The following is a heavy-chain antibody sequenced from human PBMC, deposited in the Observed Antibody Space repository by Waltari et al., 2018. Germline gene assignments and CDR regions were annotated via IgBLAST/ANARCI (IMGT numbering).Heavy chain of an antibody. Sequence: QVQLVESGGGVVQPGRSLRLSCAASGFTFSSYAMHWVRQAPGKGLEWVAVISYDGSNKDYADSVKGRFTISRDKSKNTLYLQMNSLRAEDTAVYYCARLGYYGSGSSPYGMDVWGQGTTVTVSS. CDR2: ISYDGSNK. V-gene: IGHV3-30*01. CDR3: ARLGYYGSGSSPYGMDV. CDR1: GFTFSSYA. J-gene: IGHJ6*02. D-gene: IGHD3-10*01.